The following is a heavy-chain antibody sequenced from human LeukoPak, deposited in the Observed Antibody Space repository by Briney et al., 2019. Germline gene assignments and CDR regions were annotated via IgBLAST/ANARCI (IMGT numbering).Heavy chain of an antibody. CDR1: GGSISSGGYY. CDR2: IYYSGST. CDR3: AKSRDYDFWSGKPKNYGMDV. V-gene: IGHV4-31*03. J-gene: IGHJ6*02. D-gene: IGHD3-3*01. Sequence: SETLSLTCTVSGGSISSGGYYWSWIRQHPGKGLEWIGYIYYSGSTYYNPSLKSRVTISVDTSKNQFSLKLSSVTAADTAVYYCAKSRDYDFWSGKPKNYGMDVWGQGTTVTVPS.